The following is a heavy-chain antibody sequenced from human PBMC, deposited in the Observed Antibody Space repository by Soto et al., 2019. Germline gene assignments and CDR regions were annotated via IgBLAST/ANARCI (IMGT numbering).Heavy chain of an antibody. Sequence: QLVLQESGPGLVKSSETLSLTCSVSGGSISSSSYYWNWIRQSPGKGLEWIGSVYSSGTTYYNPSLKGRVTISVDTYNQFSLRLSSVTAADTAYYFCARRPMIGPVAENAFDIWGQGTRVTVSS. CDR3: ARRPMIGPVAENAFDI. CDR2: VYSSGTT. CDR1: GGSISSSSYY. V-gene: IGHV4-39*01. D-gene: IGHD6-19*01. J-gene: IGHJ3*02.